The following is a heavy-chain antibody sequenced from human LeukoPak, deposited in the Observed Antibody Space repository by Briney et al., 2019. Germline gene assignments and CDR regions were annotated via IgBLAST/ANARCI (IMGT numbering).Heavy chain of an antibody. V-gene: IGHV3-48*03. CDR2: ISSSGSTI. Sequence: PGGSLRLSCAASGFTFSSYEMNWVRQAPGKGLEWVSYISSSGSTIYYADSVKGRFTISRDNAKNLLYLQMNSLRAEDTAVYYCAREPYYYGSGDKNPYYYYMDVWGKGTTVTISS. J-gene: IGHJ6*03. CDR3: AREPYYYGSGDKNPYYYYMDV. D-gene: IGHD3-10*01. CDR1: GFTFSSYE.